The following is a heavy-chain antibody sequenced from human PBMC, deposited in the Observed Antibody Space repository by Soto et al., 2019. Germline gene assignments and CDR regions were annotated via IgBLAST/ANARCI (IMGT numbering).Heavy chain of an antibody. CDR3: AKGRSYYYYYGVDV. Sequence: GVSLRLSCAASGVTFSSCVMGWVRQAPGKGLEWVSDIIDSGGSTYYADSVKGRFTISRDNSKSTLYLQMNSLRAEDTALYYCAKGRSYYYYYGVDVWGQGTTVTVS. CDR1: GVTFSSCV. V-gene: IGHV3-23*01. CDR2: IIDSGGST. J-gene: IGHJ6*02.